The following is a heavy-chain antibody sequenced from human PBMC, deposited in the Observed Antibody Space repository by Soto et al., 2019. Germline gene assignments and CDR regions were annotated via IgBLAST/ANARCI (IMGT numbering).Heavy chain of an antibody. Sequence: QVQLQESGPGLVKPSETLSLTCTVSGGSISSYYWSWIRQPPGKGLEWIGYIYYSGSTNYNPSLQIRVTISVDTSKNQFSLKLSSVTAADTAVYYCARSRGGYFDYWGQGTLVTVSS. CDR1: GGSISSYY. D-gene: IGHD3-16*01. CDR3: ARSRGGYFDY. V-gene: IGHV4-59*01. J-gene: IGHJ4*02. CDR2: IYYSGST.